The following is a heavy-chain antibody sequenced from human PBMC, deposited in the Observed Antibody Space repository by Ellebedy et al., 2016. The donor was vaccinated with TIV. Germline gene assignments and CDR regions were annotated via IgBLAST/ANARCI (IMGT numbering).Heavy chain of an antibody. Sequence: GGSLRLXXAASGFAFGTYVMTWVRQTPGKGLEWVSAISGSGGSTYYADSVKGRFTISRDNSKNTLYLQMDSLRAEDTAVYYCANLHDYGDDYFAFDIWGQGTMVTVSS. CDR3: ANLHDYGDDYFAFDI. CDR2: ISGSGGST. D-gene: IGHD4-17*01. CDR1: GFAFGTYV. J-gene: IGHJ3*02. V-gene: IGHV3-23*01.